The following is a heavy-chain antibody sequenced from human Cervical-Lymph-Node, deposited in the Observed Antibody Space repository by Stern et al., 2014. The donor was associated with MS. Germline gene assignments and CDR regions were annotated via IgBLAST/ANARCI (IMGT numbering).Heavy chain of an antibody. Sequence: QVQLVESGGGVVQPGRSLRLSCAVSGFIFRNYGMHWVRQAPGKGLEWVALISYDERNKYYADSVKGRFTISRDNSKNTLYLQMSSLQTEDTAVYYCANLPATILGLAEFGVDNSLNYWGQGTLVTVSP. V-gene: IGHV3-30*18. D-gene: IGHD3-16*01. CDR3: ANLPATILGLAEFGVDNSLNY. J-gene: IGHJ4*02. CDR1: GFIFRNYG. CDR2: ISYDERNK.